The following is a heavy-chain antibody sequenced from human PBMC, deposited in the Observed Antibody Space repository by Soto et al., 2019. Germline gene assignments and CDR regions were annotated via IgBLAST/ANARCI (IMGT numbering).Heavy chain of an antibody. V-gene: IGHV1-18*01. J-gene: IGHJ4*02. Sequence: GASVKVSCKASGYTFTSYGISWVRQAPGQGLERMGWISAYNGNTNYAQKLQGRVTMTTDTSTSTAYMELRSLRSDDTAVYYCARHHTYYDFWSGFNYWGQGTLVTVS. CDR1: GYTFTSYG. CDR3: ARHHTYYDFWSGFNY. D-gene: IGHD3-3*01. CDR2: ISAYNGNT.